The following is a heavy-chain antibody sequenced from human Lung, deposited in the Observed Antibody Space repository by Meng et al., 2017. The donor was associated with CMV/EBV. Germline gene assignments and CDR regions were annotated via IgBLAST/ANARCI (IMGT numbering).Heavy chain of an antibody. CDR3: ARHQNGGTYPLDY. D-gene: IGHD3-16*02. Sequence: VQPQESGPGLVKPSATLSLTCAVSGGSISTYYWSWIRQPPGKGLEWIGNNYSSGSTNYNPSLASRVTISVDSSKNQFSLKLSSVTAADTAVYYCARHQNGGTYPLDYWGQGTLVTVSS. J-gene: IGHJ4*02. V-gene: IGHV4-59*08. CDR1: GGSISTYY. CDR2: NYSSGST.